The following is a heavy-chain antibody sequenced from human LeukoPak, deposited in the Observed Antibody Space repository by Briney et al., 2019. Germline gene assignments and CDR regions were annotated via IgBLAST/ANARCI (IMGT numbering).Heavy chain of an antibody. J-gene: IGHJ5*02. V-gene: IGHV4-34*01. D-gene: IGHD3-3*01. CDR3: ARGNYDFWSGYYEDWFDP. CDR1: GGSFSGYY. Sequence: SSETLSLTCAVYGGSFSGYYWSWIRQPPGKGLEWIGEINHSGSTNYNPSLKSRVTISVDTSRNQFSLKLSSVTAADTAVYYCARGNYDFWSGYYEDWFDPWGQGTLVTVSS. CDR2: INHSGST.